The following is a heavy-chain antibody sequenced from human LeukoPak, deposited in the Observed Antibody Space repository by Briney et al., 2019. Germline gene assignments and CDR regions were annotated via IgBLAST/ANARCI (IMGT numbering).Heavy chain of an antibody. Sequence: TSQTLSLTCTVSGGSISSGGYYWSWIRQHPGKGLEWIGYIYYSGSTYYNPSLKSRVTISVDTSKNQFSLKLSSVTAADTAVYYCARVRSYGGNHFDYWGQGTLVTVSS. CDR3: ARVRSYGGNHFDY. CDR1: GGSISSGGYY. D-gene: IGHD4-23*01. J-gene: IGHJ4*02. V-gene: IGHV4-31*03. CDR2: IYYSGST.